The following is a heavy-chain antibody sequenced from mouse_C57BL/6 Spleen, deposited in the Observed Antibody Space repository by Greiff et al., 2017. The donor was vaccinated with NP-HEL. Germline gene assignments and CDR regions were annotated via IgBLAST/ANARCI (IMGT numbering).Heavy chain of an antibody. J-gene: IGHJ1*03. V-gene: IGHV5-6*01. Sequence: EVQLVESGGDLVKPGGSLKLSCAASGFTFSSYGMYWVRQTPDKRLEWVATISSGGSYTYYPDSVKGRFTISRDNAKNTLYLQMSSLKAEDTAMYYGARRDYEWYFDVWGTGTTVTVSS. CDR1: GFTFSSYG. D-gene: IGHD1-1*01. CDR2: ISSGGSYT. CDR3: ARRDYEWYFDV.